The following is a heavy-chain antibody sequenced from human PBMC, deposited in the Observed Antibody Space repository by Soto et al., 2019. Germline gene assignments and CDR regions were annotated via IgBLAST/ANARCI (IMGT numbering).Heavy chain of an antibody. Sequence: QVQLVQSGAEVKKPGASVKVSCKASGYTFTSYYMHWVRQAPGQGLEWMGIINPSGGSTSYAQKFQGRVTMTRDTSTSTVYMELSSLRSEDTAVYYCASRSNWNDVYYYYMDVWGKGTTVTVSS. CDR2: INPSGGST. J-gene: IGHJ6*03. CDR1: GYTFTSYY. CDR3: ASRSNWNDVYYYYMDV. V-gene: IGHV1-46*03. D-gene: IGHD1-20*01.